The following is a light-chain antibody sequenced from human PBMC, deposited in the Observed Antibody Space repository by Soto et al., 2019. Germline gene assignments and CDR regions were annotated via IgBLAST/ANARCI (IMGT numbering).Light chain of an antibody. Sequence: DIQMTQSPSTLSASVGDRVTITCRTSQSISSWLAWYQQKPGKAPKLLIYDASSLESGVPSRFSGSGSGTEFTLTISSLQPDDFATYYGQLYNSYPLTFGGGTKVEIK. CDR3: QLYNSYPLT. J-gene: IGKJ4*01. CDR1: QSISSW. V-gene: IGKV1-5*01. CDR2: DAS.